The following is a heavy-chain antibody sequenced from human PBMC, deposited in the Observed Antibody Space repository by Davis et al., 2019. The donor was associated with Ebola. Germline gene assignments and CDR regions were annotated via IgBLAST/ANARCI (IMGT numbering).Heavy chain of an antibody. D-gene: IGHD3-9*01. Sequence: GESLKISCRGSGYGFADYWIAWVRQTPAKGLEWLGIIYDGDSDTRYSPSFRGQVTISADNSIKTAFLHWSSLKASDTAIYYCASLRRSITGFDDGYDIWGQGTMVTVSS. V-gene: IGHV5-51*01. J-gene: IGHJ3*02. CDR2: IYDGDSDT. CDR1: GYGFADYW. CDR3: ASLRRSITGFDDGYDI.